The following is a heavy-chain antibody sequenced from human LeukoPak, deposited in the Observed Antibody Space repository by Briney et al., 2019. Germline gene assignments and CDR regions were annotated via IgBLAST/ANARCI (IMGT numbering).Heavy chain of an antibody. Sequence: ASVKVSCKASGYTFTSYDINWVRQATGQGLEWMGWMNPNSGNTGYAQKFQGRVTTTRNTSISTAYMELSSLRSEDTAVYYCARGPYSSGWYRHRAVNWFDPWGQGTLVTVSS. D-gene: IGHD6-19*01. CDR1: GYTFTSYD. J-gene: IGHJ5*02. CDR2: MNPNSGNT. CDR3: ARGPYSSGWYRHRAVNWFDP. V-gene: IGHV1-8*01.